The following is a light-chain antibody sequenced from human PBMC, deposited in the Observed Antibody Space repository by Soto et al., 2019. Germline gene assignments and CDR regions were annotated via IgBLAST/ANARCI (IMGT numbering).Light chain of an antibody. J-gene: IGKJ5*01. V-gene: IGKV3-15*01. CDR1: QNISVY. CDR3: QQYNNWPPN. CDR2: DAS. Sequence: VMTQSPLPLPVTLGQPASISCRASQNISVYLAWYRQKPGQAPKLLIFDASTRATGVPARFSGSGSGTEFTLTVSSLQSEDIAVYFCQQYNNWPPNFGQGTRLEIK.